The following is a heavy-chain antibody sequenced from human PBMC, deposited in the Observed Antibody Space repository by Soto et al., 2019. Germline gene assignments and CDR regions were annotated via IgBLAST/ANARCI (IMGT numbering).Heavy chain of an antibody. CDR3: ARVLLWFGEFNDFGMDV. V-gene: IGHV3-21*01. CDR1: GFTFNDYS. CDR2: ISRSSTYR. Sequence: GGSLRLSCVASGFTFNDYSMSWVRQAPGKGLEWVSSISRSSTYRWYADSVKGRFSISRDNAEKTLSLQMDNLRVADTAVYYCARVLLWFGEFNDFGMDVWGQGTTVTVSS. J-gene: IGHJ6*02. D-gene: IGHD3-10*01.